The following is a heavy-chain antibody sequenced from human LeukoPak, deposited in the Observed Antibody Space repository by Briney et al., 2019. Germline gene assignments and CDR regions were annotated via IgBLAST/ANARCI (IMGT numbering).Heavy chain of an antibody. CDR2: IIPIFGTA. V-gene: IGHV1-69*05. CDR3: ARLEAAAGFAFDI. J-gene: IGHJ3*02. Sequence: SVKVSRKASGGTFSSYAISWVRQAPGQGLEWMGRIIPIFGTANYAQKFQGRVTITTDESTSTAYMELSSLRSEDTAVYYCARLEAAAGFAFDIWGQGTMVTVSS. D-gene: IGHD6-13*01. CDR1: GGTFSSYA.